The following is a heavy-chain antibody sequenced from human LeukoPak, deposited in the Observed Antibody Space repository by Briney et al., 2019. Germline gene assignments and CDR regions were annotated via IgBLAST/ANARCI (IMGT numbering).Heavy chain of an antibody. CDR2: IYHSGNT. D-gene: IGHD2-2*01. J-gene: IGHJ4*02. CDR1: GGSISSGGQS. V-gene: IGHV4-30-2*01. CDR3: ARGGDIVVVPAATPFDY. Sequence: PSETLSLTCAVSGGSISSGGQSWSWMRQPPGKGLEWIGYIYHSGNTYYNPSLKSRVTISVDRSKNQFSLRVNSVTAADTAVYYCARGGDIVVVPAATPFDYWGQGTLVTVSS.